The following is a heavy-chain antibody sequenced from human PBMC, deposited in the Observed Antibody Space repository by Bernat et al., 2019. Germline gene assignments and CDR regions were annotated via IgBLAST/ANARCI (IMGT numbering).Heavy chain of an antibody. CDR1: GFPFGDYP. J-gene: IGHJ4*02. Sequence: EVELVESGGGLAQPGRSLSLSCKASGFPFGDYPMSWVRQAHGKGLEWVGFIRSKACGGTTEYAASVKGRFTISRDDSKSIAYLQMNSLRSEDTAVYYCTTDYTGWYTFDFWGQGTLVTVSS. CDR2: IRSKACGGTT. V-gene: IGHV3-49*04. D-gene: IGHD3-16*01. CDR3: TTDYTGWYTFDF.